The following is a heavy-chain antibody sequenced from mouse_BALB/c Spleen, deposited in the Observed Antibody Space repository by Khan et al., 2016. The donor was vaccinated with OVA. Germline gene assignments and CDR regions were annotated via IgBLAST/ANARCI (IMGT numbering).Heavy chain of an antibody. Sequence: QVQLKESGPGLAAPSQSLSITCTISGFSLTTYGVHWVRQPPGKGLEWLVVIWSDGTTNYNSALKSRLTITKDNSQRQVFLKMNSLQTDDTAIYSCARQPYYHYNIMDYWGQGTSVTVSS. CDR3: ARQPYYHYNIMDY. J-gene: IGHJ4*01. CDR1: GFSLTTYG. CDR2: IWSDGTT. D-gene: IGHD2-10*01. V-gene: IGHV2-6-1*01.